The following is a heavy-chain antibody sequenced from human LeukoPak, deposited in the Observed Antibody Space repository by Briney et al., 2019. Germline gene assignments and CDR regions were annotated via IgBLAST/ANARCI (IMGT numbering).Heavy chain of an antibody. CDR2: IKQDGSEK. Sequence: PGGSLRLSCAASGFTFSSYAMSWVRQAPGKGLEWVANIKQDGSEKYYVDSVKGRFTISRDNAKNSLYLQMNSLRAEDTAVYYCARDITYRTDYWGQGTLVTVSS. V-gene: IGHV3-7*01. J-gene: IGHJ4*02. CDR1: GFTFSSYA. CDR3: ARDITYRTDY.